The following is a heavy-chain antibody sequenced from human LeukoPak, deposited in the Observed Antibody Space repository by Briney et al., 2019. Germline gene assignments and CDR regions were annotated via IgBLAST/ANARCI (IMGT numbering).Heavy chain of an antibody. J-gene: IGHJ4*02. V-gene: IGHV3-23*01. CDR1: GFTFSSYA. CDR2: ISGGGVNT. D-gene: IGHD6-13*01. Sequence: PGGSLRLSCAASGFTFSSYAMSWVRQAPGKGLEWVSAISGGGVNTYYADSVKGRFTISRDNSKNTLYLQMNNLRAEDTAVYYCARDWLYSGRWYEFLDYSGQGILVTVSS. CDR3: ARDWLYSGRWYEFLDY.